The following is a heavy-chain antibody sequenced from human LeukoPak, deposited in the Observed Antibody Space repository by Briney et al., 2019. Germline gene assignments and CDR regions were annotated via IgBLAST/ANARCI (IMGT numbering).Heavy chain of an antibody. CDR2: IYTDGST. V-gene: IGHV3-53*01. J-gene: IGHJ4*02. Sequence: PGGSLRLSCAASEFTVSSLYMSWVRQAPGKGLEWVSVIYTDGSTFYADSVKGRFTISRDNSKNTLYLQMNSLRAEDTAVYYCAITGESSNWFLYFDYWGQGTLVTVSS. D-gene: IGHD3-16*01. CDR1: EFTVSSLY. CDR3: AITGESSNWFLYFDY.